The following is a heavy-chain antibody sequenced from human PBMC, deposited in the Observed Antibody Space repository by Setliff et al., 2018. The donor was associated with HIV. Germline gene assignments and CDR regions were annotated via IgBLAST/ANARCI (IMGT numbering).Heavy chain of an antibody. V-gene: IGHV1-8*01. CDR3: ARGGALTTDWYFDV. D-gene: IGHD4-4*01. Sequence: ASVKVSCKASGYTFINYDINWVRQATGQGLEWMGWMNPNSGNTGYSQKFQGRVTMTRNTSTSTAYMELSSLTSEDTAVYYCARGGALTTDWYFDVWGRGTPVTVSS. CDR2: MNPNSGNT. J-gene: IGHJ2*01. CDR1: GYTFINYD.